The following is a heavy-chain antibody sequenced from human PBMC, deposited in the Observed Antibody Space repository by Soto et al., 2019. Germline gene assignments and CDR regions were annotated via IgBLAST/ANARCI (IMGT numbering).Heavy chain of an antibody. CDR1: GFTFSSYA. J-gene: IGHJ6*02. V-gene: IGHV3-30-3*01. CDR3: ARAVAPRYYYYYGMDV. Sequence: PGGSLRLSCAASGFTFSSYAMHWVRQAPGKGLEWVAVISYDGSNKYYADSVKGRFTISRDNSKNTLYLQMNSLRAEDTAVYYCARAVAPRYYYYYGMDVWGQGTTVTVSS. CDR2: ISYDGSNK.